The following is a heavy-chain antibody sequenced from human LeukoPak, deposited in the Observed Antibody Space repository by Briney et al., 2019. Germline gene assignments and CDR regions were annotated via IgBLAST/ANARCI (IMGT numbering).Heavy chain of an antibody. CDR2: ISGSGGST. CDR3: AKVDCSGGSCYHEVLDY. Sequence: GGSLRLSCAASGFTFSSYAMSWVRQAPGKGLEWVSAISGSGGSTYYADSVKGRFTISRDNSKNTPYLQMNSLRAEDTAVYYCAKVDCSGGSCYHEVLDYWGQGTLVTVPS. D-gene: IGHD2-15*01. J-gene: IGHJ4*02. V-gene: IGHV3-23*01. CDR1: GFTFSSYA.